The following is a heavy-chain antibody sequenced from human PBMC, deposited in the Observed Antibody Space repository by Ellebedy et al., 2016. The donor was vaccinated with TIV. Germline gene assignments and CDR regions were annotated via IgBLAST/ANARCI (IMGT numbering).Heavy chain of an antibody. CDR2: ISSSGSTI. Sequence: PGGSLRLSCAASGFTFSDYSMNWIRQTPGKGLEWVSYISSSGSTIYYADSVKGRFTISRDNSKNTLYLQMNSLRAEDTAVYYCARAPSSGWYKGLFDYWGQGTLATVSS. D-gene: IGHD6-19*01. V-gene: IGHV3-11*04. CDR3: ARAPSSGWYKGLFDY. CDR1: GFTFSDYS. J-gene: IGHJ4*02.